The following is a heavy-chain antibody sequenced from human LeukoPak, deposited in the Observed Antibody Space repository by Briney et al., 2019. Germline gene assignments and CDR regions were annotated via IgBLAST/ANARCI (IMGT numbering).Heavy chain of an antibody. J-gene: IGHJ4*02. D-gene: IGHD3-22*01. CDR3: VRRGYYDSSGYVFDY. CDR2: INHSGST. CDR1: GGSFSGYY. V-gene: IGHV4-34*01. Sequence: SETLSLTCAAYGGSFSGYYWSWIRQPPGKGLEWIGEINHSGSTNYNPSLKSRVTISVDTSKNQFSLKLSSVTAADTAVYYCVRRGYYDSSGYVFDYWGQGTLVTVSS.